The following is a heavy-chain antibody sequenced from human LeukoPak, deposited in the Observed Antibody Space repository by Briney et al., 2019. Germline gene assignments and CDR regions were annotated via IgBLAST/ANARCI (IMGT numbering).Heavy chain of an antibody. CDR1: GGSISSGDYY. D-gene: IGHD6-19*01. V-gene: IGHV4-30-4*01. CDR3: ARFEGSGWGRYGPKSGAFDI. CDR2: IYYSGST. Sequence: SETLSLTCTVSGGSISSGDYYWSWIRQPPGKGLEWIGYIYYSGSTYYNPSLKSRVTISVDTSKNQFSLKLSSVTAADTAVYYCARFEGSGWGRYGPKSGAFDIWGQGTMVTVSS. J-gene: IGHJ3*02.